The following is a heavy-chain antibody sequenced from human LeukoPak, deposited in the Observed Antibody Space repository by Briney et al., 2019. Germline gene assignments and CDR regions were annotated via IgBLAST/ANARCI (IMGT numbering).Heavy chain of an antibody. D-gene: IGHD3-9*01. J-gene: IGHJ4*02. CDR1: GGSISSSSYY. CDR3: ARVRVHEDYDILTGYLWDFDY. V-gene: IGHV4-39*07. CDR2: IYYSGST. Sequence: PSETLSLTCTVSGGSISSSSYYWGWIRQPPGKGLEWIGSIYYSGSTYYNPSLKSRVTISVDTSKNQFSLKLSSVTAADTAVYYCARVRVHEDYDILTGYLWDFDYWGQGTLVTVSS.